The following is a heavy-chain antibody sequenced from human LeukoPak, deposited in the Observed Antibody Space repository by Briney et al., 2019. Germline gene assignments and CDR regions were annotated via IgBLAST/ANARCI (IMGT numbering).Heavy chain of an antibody. D-gene: IGHD3-22*01. J-gene: IGHJ4*02. V-gene: IGHV1-2*02. CDR1: GYTFTGYY. CDR2: INPNSGGT. Sequence: ASVKVSCKASGYTFTGYYMHWVRQAPGQGLEWMGWINPNSGGTNYAQKFQGRVTMTRDTSISTAYMELSRLRSDDTAVYYCASRGGRGYYDSSGYYYPFDYWGQGTLVTVSS. CDR3: ASRGGRGYYDSSGYYYPFDY.